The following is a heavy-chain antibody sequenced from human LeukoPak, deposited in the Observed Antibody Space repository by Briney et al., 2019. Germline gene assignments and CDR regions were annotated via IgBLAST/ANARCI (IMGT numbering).Heavy chain of an antibody. CDR2: ISYDGSNK. Sequence: PGGSLRLSCAASGFTFSSYAMHWVRQAPGKGLEWVAVISYDGSNKYYADSVKGRFTISRDNSRNTLYLQINSLRDEDTAVYYCARAPENPYGSGSYYSHWGQGTLVTVSS. CDR1: GFTFSSYA. CDR3: ARAPENPYGSGSYYSH. J-gene: IGHJ4*02. D-gene: IGHD3-10*01. V-gene: IGHV3-30*04.